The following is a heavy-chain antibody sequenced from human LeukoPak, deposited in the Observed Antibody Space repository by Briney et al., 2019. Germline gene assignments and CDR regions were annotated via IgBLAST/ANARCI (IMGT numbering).Heavy chain of an antibody. V-gene: IGHV1-8*01. J-gene: IGHJ4*02. D-gene: IGHD5-12*01. Sequence: ASVKVSCKASGYTFTSYDINWVRQATGQGLEWMGWMNPNSGNTGYAQKFQGRVTMTRNTSISTAYMELSSLRSEDTAVYYCARGYSGYDAPEYWGQGTLVTVSS. CDR1: GYTFTSYD. CDR2: MNPNSGNT. CDR3: ARGYSGYDAPEY.